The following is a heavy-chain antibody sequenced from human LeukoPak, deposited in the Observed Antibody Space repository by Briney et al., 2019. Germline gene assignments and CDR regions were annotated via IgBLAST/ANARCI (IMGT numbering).Heavy chain of an antibody. D-gene: IGHD6-13*01. CDR1: GGTFSSYA. CDR2: IIPIFGTA. CDR3: AVLAAAGKSVD. J-gene: IGHJ4*02. Sequence: EGSVSVSCKASGGTFSSYAISWVRQAPGQGVEGMGGIIPIFGTANYAPKFQGRVTITADESTSTAYMELSSLRSEDTAVYYCAVLAAAGKSVDWGQGTLVTVSS. V-gene: IGHV1-69*01.